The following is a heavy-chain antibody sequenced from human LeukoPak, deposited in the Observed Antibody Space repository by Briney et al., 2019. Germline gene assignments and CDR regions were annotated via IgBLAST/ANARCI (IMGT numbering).Heavy chain of an antibody. Sequence: SETLSLTCAVSGYSISSGYYWGWIRQPQGKGLEWIGCIYHSGSTYYNPSLKSRVTISVDTSKNQFSLKLSSVTAADTAVYYCAREVCSSTSCYASWFDPWGQGTLVTVSS. CDR1: GYSISSGYY. D-gene: IGHD2-2*01. V-gene: IGHV4-38-2*02. J-gene: IGHJ5*02. CDR2: IYHSGST. CDR3: AREVCSSTSCYASWFDP.